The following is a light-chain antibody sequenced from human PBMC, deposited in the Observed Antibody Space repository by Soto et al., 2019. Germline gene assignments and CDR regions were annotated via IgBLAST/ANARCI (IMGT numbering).Light chain of an antibody. CDR1: SSNIGSNP. CDR3: AAWDDSLGGFVA. V-gene: IGLV1-44*01. CDR2: NDN. Sequence: QSVLTQPPSASETPGQTVSISCSGGSSNIGSNPVNWYQQLPETAPKLLIYNDNQRPSGVPDRFSGSRSGTSASLAISGLQSEDEADYYCAAWDDSLGGFVAFGGGTKLTVL. J-gene: IGLJ2*01.